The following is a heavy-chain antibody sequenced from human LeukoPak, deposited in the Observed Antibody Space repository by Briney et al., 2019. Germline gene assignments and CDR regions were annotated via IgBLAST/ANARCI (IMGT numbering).Heavy chain of an antibody. CDR2: TFYRSQWYN. D-gene: IGHD6-6*01. J-gene: IGHJ4*02. Sequence: SQTLSLTCAISGDSVSSNSATWNWIRQSPSRGLEWLGRTFYRSQWYNDYAVSLTSRISINPDTSKNQVSLQLNSVTPEDTAVYYCARELEAGRPLYVDYWGQGTLVTVSS. V-gene: IGHV6-1*01. CDR3: ARELEAGRPLYVDY. CDR1: GDSVSSNSAT.